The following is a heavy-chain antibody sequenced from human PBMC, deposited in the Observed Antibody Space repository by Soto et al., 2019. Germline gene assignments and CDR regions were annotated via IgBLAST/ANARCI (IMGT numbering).Heavy chain of an antibody. J-gene: IGHJ5*02. V-gene: IGHV4-39*01. Sequence: SETLSLTCTVSGGSISSSSYYWGWIRQPPGKGLEWIGSIYYSGSTYYNPSLKSRVTISVDTSKNQFSLKLSSVTAADTAVYYCARHFTRGYSYGLNWFDPWGQGTLVT. CDR3: ARHFTRGYSYGLNWFDP. D-gene: IGHD5-18*01. CDR1: GGSISSSSYY. CDR2: IYYSGST.